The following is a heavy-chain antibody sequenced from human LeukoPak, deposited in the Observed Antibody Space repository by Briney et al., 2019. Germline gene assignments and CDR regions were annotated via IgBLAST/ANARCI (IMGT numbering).Heavy chain of an antibody. J-gene: IGHJ6*03. V-gene: IGHV4-34*01. D-gene: IGHD4-23*01. CDR2: INHSGGT. Sequence: SETLSLTCAVYGGSVTGFSWSWLRHSPVKGLESIGEINHSGGTNYAPSLQSRVTLSLDTSKNQFSLTLTSVTAADTAVYYCVRGRNVKWVPGVGGNPRASRYYYYMDVWGKGTTVTVSS. CDR1: GGSVTGFS. CDR3: VRGRNVKWVPGVGGNPRASRYYYYMDV.